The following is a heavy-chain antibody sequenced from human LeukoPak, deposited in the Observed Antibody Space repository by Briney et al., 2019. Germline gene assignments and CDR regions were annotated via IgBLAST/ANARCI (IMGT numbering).Heavy chain of an antibody. CDR1: GFTFDDYA. D-gene: IGHD4-17*01. Sequence: GGSLRLSCAASGFTFDDYAMRWVRQAPGKGLEWVSGISWNSGSIGYADSVKGRFTISRDNAKNSLYLQMNSLRAEDTALYYCAKGHDYGDYGFFDPWGQGTLVTVSS. V-gene: IGHV3-9*01. CDR2: ISWNSGSI. CDR3: AKGHDYGDYGFFDP. J-gene: IGHJ5*02.